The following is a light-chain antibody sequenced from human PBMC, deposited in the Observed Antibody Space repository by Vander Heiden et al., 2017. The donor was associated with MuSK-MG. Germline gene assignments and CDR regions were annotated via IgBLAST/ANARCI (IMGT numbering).Light chain of an antibody. CDR1: SSDVGGYNY. CDR3: ASHGGSNNFVI. V-gene: IGLV2-8*01. Sequence: QSALTQPPSASGAPGQSVIISCTGHSSDVGGYNYVSWSQKPPGKAPKLMIFEVSRRPSGVPDRFSGSKSGITASLTVSGLQAEDEADYYCASHGGSNNFVIFGGGTKVTVL. CDR2: EVS. J-gene: IGLJ2*01.